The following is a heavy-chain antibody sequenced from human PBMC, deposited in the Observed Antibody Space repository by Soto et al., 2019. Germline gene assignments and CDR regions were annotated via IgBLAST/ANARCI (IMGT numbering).Heavy chain of an antibody. CDR2: ISDSGGST. D-gene: IGHD3-10*01. V-gene: IGHV3-23*01. CDR1: GFTFSNYG. Sequence: GGSLRLSCAASGFTFSNYGMNWVRQASGKGLEWISAISDSGGSTYYADSVKGRFTISRDNSKNTLYLRMNSLRAEDTAVYYCAKIISSGDPFPWGQGTLVTVSS. J-gene: IGHJ5*02. CDR3: AKIISSGDPFP.